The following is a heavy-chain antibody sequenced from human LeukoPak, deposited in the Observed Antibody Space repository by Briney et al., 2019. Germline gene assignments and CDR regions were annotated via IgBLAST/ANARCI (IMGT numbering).Heavy chain of an antibody. J-gene: IGHJ5*02. CDR2: MNPNSGNT. D-gene: IGHD3-3*01. Sequence: ASVKVSCKASGYTFTSYDINWVRQATGQGPEWMGWMNPNSGNTGYAQKFQGRVTITRNTSISTAYMELSSLRSEDTAVYYCARVIDYAIFGVVSYWFDPWGQGTLVTVSS. CDR1: GYTFTSYD. V-gene: IGHV1-8*03. CDR3: ARVIDYAIFGVVSYWFDP.